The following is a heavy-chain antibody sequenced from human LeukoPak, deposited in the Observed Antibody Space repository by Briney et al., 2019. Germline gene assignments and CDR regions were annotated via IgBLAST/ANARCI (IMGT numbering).Heavy chain of an antibody. J-gene: IGHJ4*02. Sequence: GGSLRLSCAASGFTFDDYAMHWVRQAPGKGLEWVSGISWNSGSIGYADSVKGRFTISRDNAKNSLYLQMNSLRAEDTAVYYCAREPTFNPIVVVPAAIDYWGQGTLVTVSS. CDR3: AREPTFNPIVVVPAAIDY. V-gene: IGHV3-9*01. CDR1: GFTFDDYA. CDR2: ISWNSGSI. D-gene: IGHD2-2*01.